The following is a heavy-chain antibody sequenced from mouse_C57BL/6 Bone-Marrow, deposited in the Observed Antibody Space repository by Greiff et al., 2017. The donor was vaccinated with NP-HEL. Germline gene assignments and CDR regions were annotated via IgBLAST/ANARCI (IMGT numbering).Heavy chain of an antibody. Sequence: QVQLQQSGAELVRPGTSVKVSCKASGYAFTNYLIEWVKQRPGQGLEWIGVINPGSGGTNYNEKFKGKATLTADKSSSTAYMQLSSLTSEDSAVYFCARRGLYPCAYWGQGTLVTVSA. CDR1: GYAFTNYL. CDR3: ARRGLYPCAY. CDR2: INPGSGGT. J-gene: IGHJ3*01. D-gene: IGHD3-1*01. V-gene: IGHV1-54*01.